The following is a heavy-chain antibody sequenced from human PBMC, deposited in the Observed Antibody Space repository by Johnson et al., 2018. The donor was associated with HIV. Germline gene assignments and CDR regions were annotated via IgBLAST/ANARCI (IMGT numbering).Heavy chain of an antibody. V-gene: IGHV3-13*04. J-gene: IGHJ3*02. CDR1: RFTFSSYG. CDR2: IGSTGDT. Sequence: VQLVESGGGVVRPGGSLRLSCEASRFTFSSYGMHWVRQATGKGLEWVSGIGSTGDTYYPGSVKGRFTISRQNAKNSLYLQMNSLRAEDTALYYCAKVYYDSSGYGAFDIWGQGTMVTVSS. D-gene: IGHD3-22*01. CDR3: AKVYYDSSGYGAFDI.